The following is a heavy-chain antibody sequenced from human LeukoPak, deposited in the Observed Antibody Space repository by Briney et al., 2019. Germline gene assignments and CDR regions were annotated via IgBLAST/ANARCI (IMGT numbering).Heavy chain of an antibody. Sequence: ASVKVSCKASGYTFTSYGISWVRQASGQGLEWMGWISAYNGNTNYAQKLQGRVTMTTDTSTSTAYMELRSLRSDDTAVYYCARLTDLYYYDSSGYYYFDYWGQGTLVTVSS. CDR3: ARLTDLYYYDSSGYYYFDY. CDR1: GYTFTSYG. J-gene: IGHJ4*02. D-gene: IGHD3-22*01. V-gene: IGHV1-18*01. CDR2: ISAYNGNT.